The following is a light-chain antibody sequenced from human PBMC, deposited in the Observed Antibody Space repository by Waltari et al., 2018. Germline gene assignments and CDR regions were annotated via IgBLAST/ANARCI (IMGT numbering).Light chain of an antibody. CDR2: TNT. V-gene: IGLV1-44*01. CDR3: ATWDDSINNPV. CDR1: LSNIGSNT. J-gene: IGLJ3*02. Sequence: VLTQPPSASGTSGQRVTLSCSGSLSNIGSNTVNWYQVLPRTAPRLLIFTNTQRPSGVPDRFPASRSSTTASLAISGLQSDDEADYYCATWDDSINNPVFGGGTKLTVL.